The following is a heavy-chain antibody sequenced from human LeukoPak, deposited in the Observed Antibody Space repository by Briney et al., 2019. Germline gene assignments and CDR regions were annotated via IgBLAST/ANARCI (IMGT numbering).Heavy chain of an antibody. CDR2: ISYDGSNK. Sequence: GGSLRLSCAASGFTFSSYAMHWVRQAPGKGLEWVAVISYDGSNKYYADSVKGRFTISRDNSKNTLYLQMNSLRAEDTAVYYCARQKSWQLVSVYYFDYWGQGTLVTVSS. J-gene: IGHJ4*02. V-gene: IGHV3-30-3*01. CDR3: ARQKSWQLVSVYYFDY. D-gene: IGHD6-13*01. CDR1: GFTFSSYA.